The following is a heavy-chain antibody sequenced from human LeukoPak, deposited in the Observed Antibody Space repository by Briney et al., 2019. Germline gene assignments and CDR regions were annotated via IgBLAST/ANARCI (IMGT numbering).Heavy chain of an antibody. Sequence: GSLRLSCAASGFTFSSYAMSWVRQAPGKGLEWVSTLSVSGGIYYADSVKGRFTISRDNSKNTLYLQMNSLRAEDTAVYFCARSGGSNQPYDYWGQGILVTVSS. V-gene: IGHV3-23*01. CDR2: LSVSGGI. CDR3: ARSGGSNQPYDY. CDR1: GFTFSSYA. J-gene: IGHJ4*02. D-gene: IGHD1-26*01.